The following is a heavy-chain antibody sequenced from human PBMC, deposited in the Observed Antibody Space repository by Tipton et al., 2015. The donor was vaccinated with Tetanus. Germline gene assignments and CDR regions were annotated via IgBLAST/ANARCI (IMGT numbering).Heavy chain of an antibody. D-gene: IGHD5-24*01. CDR2: INHSGTS. J-gene: IGHJ4*01. CDR1: GGSISKSEYY. CDR3: GRGTDAYKSGNY. Sequence: TLSLTCSLSGGSISKSEYYWAWIRQFPGKGLEWVGEINHSGTSNHNPSHKSRVIISVDTSKNQFSLKLSSVTAADSALYFCGRGTDAYKSGNYWGQGTLVTVSS. V-gene: IGHV4-34*01.